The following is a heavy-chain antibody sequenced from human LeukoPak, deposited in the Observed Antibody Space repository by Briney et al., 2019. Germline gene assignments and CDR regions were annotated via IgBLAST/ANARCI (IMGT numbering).Heavy chain of an antibody. Sequence: GGSLRLSCAASGFTFSSCAMHWVRQAPGKGLEWVAVISYDGSQKFYEDSVKGRFTISRDNAKNTLYLQMNSLRGEDTAAYYCARGTVLLWFGVDYWGQGTLVTVSS. CDR1: GFTFSSCA. J-gene: IGHJ4*02. V-gene: IGHV3-30-3*01. CDR2: ISYDGSQK. D-gene: IGHD3-10*01. CDR3: ARGTVLLWFGVDY.